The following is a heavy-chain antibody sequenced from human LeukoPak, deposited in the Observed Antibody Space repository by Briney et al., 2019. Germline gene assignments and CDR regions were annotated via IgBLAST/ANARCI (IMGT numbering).Heavy chain of an antibody. CDR1: GGSIGSYY. CDR2: IYTSGST. Sequence: PSETLSLTCTLSGGSIGSYYWSWIRQPAGKGLEWIGRIYTSGSTSYNPSLKSRVTMSVDTSKNQFSLKLSSVTAADTAVYYCARGRGRQRDFDYWGQGTLVTVSS. D-gene: IGHD3-10*01. J-gene: IGHJ4*02. V-gene: IGHV4-4*07. CDR3: ARGRGRQRDFDY.